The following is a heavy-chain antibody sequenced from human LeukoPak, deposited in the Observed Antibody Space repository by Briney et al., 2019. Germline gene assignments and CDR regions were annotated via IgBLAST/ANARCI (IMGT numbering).Heavy chain of an antibody. Sequence: ASVKVSCKASGYTFTGYYTHWVRQAPGQGLEWMGWINPNSGGTNYAQKFQGRVTMTRDTSISTAYMELSRLRSDDTAVYYCARGAMVRGVIFYWFDPWGQGTLVTVSS. CDR2: INPNSGGT. J-gene: IGHJ5*02. D-gene: IGHD3-10*01. V-gene: IGHV1-2*02. CDR3: ARGAMVRGVIFYWFDP. CDR1: GYTFTGYY.